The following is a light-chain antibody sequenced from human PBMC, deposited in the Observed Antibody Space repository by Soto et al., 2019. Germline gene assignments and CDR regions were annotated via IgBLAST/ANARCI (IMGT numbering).Light chain of an antibody. CDR2: DVS. Sequence: QSALTQPASVSGSPGQSITISCTGTSSDVGGYNYVVWHQQHPGKAPKVLIHDVSRRPSRVSERFSGSKSGDTASLTISGLQAEDEADYCCSSYSSSGFEVFGGGTKLTVL. CDR1: SSDVGGYNY. V-gene: IGLV2-14*03. CDR3: SSYSSSGFEV. J-gene: IGLJ2*01.